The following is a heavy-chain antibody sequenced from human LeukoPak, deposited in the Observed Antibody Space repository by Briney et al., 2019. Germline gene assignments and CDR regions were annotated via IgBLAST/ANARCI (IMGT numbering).Heavy chain of an antibody. D-gene: IGHD3-10*01. CDR1: GVTFSSYG. CDR2: ISYDGNNK. CDR3: AKRDYFGSVDSYYAMDV. V-gene: IGHV3-30*18. Sequence: PGGSLRLSCAASGVTFSSYGMHWVRQAPGKGQDWVAVISYDGNNKYYGDSVEGRFTISRDNSKNTLYLQMNSLGAEDTAVYYCAKRDYFGSVDSYYAMDVWGQGTTVTVSS. J-gene: IGHJ6*02.